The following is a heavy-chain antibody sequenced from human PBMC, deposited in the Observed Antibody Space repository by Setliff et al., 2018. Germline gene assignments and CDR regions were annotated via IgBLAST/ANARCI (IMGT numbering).Heavy chain of an antibody. Sequence: SLTCTVSGGSISGSSYYWGWIRQPPGKGLEWIGTIYYSGSTYYNPSLKSRVTISMDTSKNHFSLKLSSVTAADTAVYYCAAPGGGSYRFWGQGTLVTVSS. CDR2: IYYSGST. CDR1: GGSISGSSYY. V-gene: IGHV4-39*02. J-gene: IGHJ4*02. CDR3: AAPGGGSYRF. D-gene: IGHD1-26*01.